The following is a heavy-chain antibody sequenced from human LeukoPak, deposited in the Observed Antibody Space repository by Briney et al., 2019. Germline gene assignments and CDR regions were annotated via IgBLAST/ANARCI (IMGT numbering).Heavy chain of an antibody. CDR3: AKDRIAVNNWFDP. J-gene: IGHJ5*02. Sequence: GGSLRLSCAASGFTFSSYGMHWVRQAPGKGLEWVAFIRYDGSNKYYADSVKGRFTISRDNSKNTLYLQMNSLRAEDTAVYYRAKDRIAVNNWFDPWGQGTLVTVSS. D-gene: IGHD6-19*01. V-gene: IGHV3-30*02. CDR1: GFTFSSYG. CDR2: IRYDGSNK.